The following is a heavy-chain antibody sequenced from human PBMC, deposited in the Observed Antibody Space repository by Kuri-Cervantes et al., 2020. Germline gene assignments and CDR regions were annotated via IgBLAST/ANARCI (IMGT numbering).Heavy chain of an antibody. CDR3: ARNNDYGDYDAYYYYGMDV. CDR1: GFTFSSYS. CDR2: ISSSSSTI. Sequence: GGSLRLSCAASGFTFSSYSMNWVRQAPGKGLEWVSYISSSSSTIYYADSVKGRFTISRDNAKNSLYLQMNSLRDEDTAVYYCARNNDYGDYDAYYYYGMDVWGQASTVTVSS. D-gene: IGHD4-17*01. V-gene: IGHV3-48*02. J-gene: IGHJ6*02.